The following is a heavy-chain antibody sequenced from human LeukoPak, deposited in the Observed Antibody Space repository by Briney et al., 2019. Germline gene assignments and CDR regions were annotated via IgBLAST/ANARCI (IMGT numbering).Heavy chain of an antibody. V-gene: IGHV3-21*01. Sequence: GGSLTLSCAASGFTFSSYSMNWVRQAPGKGLEWVSSISSSSSYIYYADSVKGRFTISRDNAKNSLYLQMNSLRAEDTAVYYCARDERGYDSSGYYYVEGTFDYWGQGTLVTVSS. J-gene: IGHJ4*02. CDR1: GFTFSSYS. CDR3: ARDERGYDSSGYYYVEGTFDY. D-gene: IGHD3-22*01. CDR2: ISSSSSYI.